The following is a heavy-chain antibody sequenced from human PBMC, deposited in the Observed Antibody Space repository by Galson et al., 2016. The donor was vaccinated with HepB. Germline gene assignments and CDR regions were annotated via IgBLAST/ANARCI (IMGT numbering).Heavy chain of an antibody. V-gene: IGHV3-21*01. CDR3: ARDREGTSWFSGDYDHYGMDV. J-gene: IGHJ6*02. D-gene: IGHD6-13*01. Sequence: SLRLSCAASGFTFSSYNMNWVRQAPGKGLEWVSSISRSSRHIYYADSVKGRFTISRDNAKNSLYLQMNSLRDEDTAVYFCARDREGTSWFSGDYDHYGMDVWAKGPRSPSP. CDR2: ISRSSRHI. CDR1: GFTFSSYN.